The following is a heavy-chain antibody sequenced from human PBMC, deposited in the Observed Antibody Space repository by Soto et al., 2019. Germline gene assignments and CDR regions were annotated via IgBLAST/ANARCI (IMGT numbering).Heavy chain of an antibody. CDR2: IYTSGST. CDR1: GGSISSYY. Sequence: PSETLSLTCTVSGGSISSYYWSWIRQPAGKGLEWIGRIYTSGSTNYNPSLKSRVTMSVDTSKNQFSLKLSSVTAADTAVYYCARERSDIVVVVAAAYFDYWGQGTLVTVSS. D-gene: IGHD2-15*01. CDR3: ARERSDIVVVVAAAYFDY. J-gene: IGHJ4*02. V-gene: IGHV4-4*07.